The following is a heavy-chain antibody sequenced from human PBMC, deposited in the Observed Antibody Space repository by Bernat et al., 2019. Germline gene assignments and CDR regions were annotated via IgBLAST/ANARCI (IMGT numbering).Heavy chain of an antibody. CDR1: GFTFNNYA. CDR2: VSGTGGDT. V-gene: IGHV3-23*01. Sequence: EVGVWESGGRLVQPGGSLRLSCVGSGFTFNNYAMNWIRQAPGKGLEWVSSVSGTGGDTHYIDSVKGRFTISRDNSKNTLYLVMTSLSGDDTAIYYCARGPYGDFARWGSAVFDSWGQGTLVTVSS. CDR3: ARGPYGDFARWGSAVFDS. D-gene: IGHD4-17*01. J-gene: IGHJ4*02.